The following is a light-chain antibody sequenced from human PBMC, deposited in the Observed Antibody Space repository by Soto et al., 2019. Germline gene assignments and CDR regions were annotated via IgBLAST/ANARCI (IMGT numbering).Light chain of an antibody. CDR3: SSYTRSSLVV. V-gene: IGLV2-14*01. Sequence: QSALTQPASVSGSPGQSITISCTGTSSDVGGYNYVSWYQQHPGKVPKLMIYDVSNRPSGVSNRFSGSKSGNTASLTISGLQADDEADYYCSSYTRSSLVVFGGGTKLTVL. J-gene: IGLJ2*01. CDR2: DVS. CDR1: SSDVGGYNY.